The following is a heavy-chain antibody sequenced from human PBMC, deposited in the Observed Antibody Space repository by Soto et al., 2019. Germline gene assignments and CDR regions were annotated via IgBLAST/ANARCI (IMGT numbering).Heavy chain of an antibody. CDR3: ARLYYDSRGYFSDYYYYYGMDV. CDR1: GYSFTSYW. CDR2: IDPSDSYT. D-gene: IGHD3-22*01. J-gene: IGHJ6*02. Sequence: GESLKISCQGSGYSFTSYWISWVRQMPGKGLEWMGRIDPSDSYTNYSPSFQGHVTISTDKSISTAYLQWSSLKASDTAMYYCARLYYDSRGYFSDYYYYYGMDVWGQGTTVTVSS. V-gene: IGHV5-10-1*01.